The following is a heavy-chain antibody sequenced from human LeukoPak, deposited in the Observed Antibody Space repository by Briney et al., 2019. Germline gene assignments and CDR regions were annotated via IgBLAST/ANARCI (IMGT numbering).Heavy chain of an antibody. Sequence: GGSLRLSCAASGFTVSSNYMSWVRQAPGKGLEWVSVIYSGGSTYYADSVKGRFTISRDNSKNTLYLQMNSLRAEDTAVYYCARDADCSGGSCYPTPFDYWGQGTLVTVSS. CDR3: ARDADCSGGSCYPTPFDY. CDR1: GFTVSSNY. V-gene: IGHV3-66*01. J-gene: IGHJ4*02. CDR2: IYSGGST. D-gene: IGHD2-15*01.